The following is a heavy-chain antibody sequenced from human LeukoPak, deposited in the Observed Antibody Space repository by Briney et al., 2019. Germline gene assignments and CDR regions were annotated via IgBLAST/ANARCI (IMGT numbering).Heavy chain of an antibody. J-gene: IGHJ4*02. CDR2: IYNDGRT. V-gene: IGHV3-53*01. CDR1: GFTVSTNY. D-gene: IGHD1-14*01. Sequence: GGSLRLSCAVSGFTVSTNYITWVRQAPGKGLEWVSLIYNDGRTFYADSVKGRFTISRDNSNNMVYLQMNSLRAEDTAVYYCARDNNPFDYWGQGTLVTVSS. CDR3: ARDNNPFDY.